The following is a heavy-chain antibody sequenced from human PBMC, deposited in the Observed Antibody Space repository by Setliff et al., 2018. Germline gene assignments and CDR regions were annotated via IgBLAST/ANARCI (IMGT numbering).Heavy chain of an antibody. V-gene: IGHV4-39*01. CDR3: ARYQAATMLNY. J-gene: IGHJ4*02. CDR1: GDSFSSSSSYY. CDR2: IFNSGST. Sequence: SETLSLTCTAPGDSFSSSSSYYWGWIRQPPGKGLEWIGTIFNSGSTFYSPSLKSRVTMSVDTSKNQLSLEVTSVTAADTAVYYCARYQAATMLNYWGQGTL. D-gene: IGHD5-12*01.